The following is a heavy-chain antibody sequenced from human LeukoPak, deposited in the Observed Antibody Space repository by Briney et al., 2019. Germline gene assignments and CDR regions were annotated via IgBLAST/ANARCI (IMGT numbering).Heavy chain of an antibody. CDR2: IYYRGNT. Sequence: TSETLSLTCTVSGGSINSGGYYWSWIRQHPGKGLEWLGYIYYRGNTHYNSSLKSRVTISVDTSKNQFSLKLNSVTAADSAVYYCAREDHDYFAMDVWGQGTTVTASS. V-gene: IGHV4-31*03. J-gene: IGHJ6*02. CDR1: GGSINSGGYY. CDR3: AREDHDYFAMDV.